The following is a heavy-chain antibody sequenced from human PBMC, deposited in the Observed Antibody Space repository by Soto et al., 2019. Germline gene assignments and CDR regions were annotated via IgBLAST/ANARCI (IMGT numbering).Heavy chain of an antibody. CDR2: IIPILGIA. V-gene: IGHV1-69*02. J-gene: IGHJ4*02. CDR3: ARGYCSSTSCYAVDY. CDR1: GGTFSSYT. D-gene: IGHD2-2*01. Sequence: GASVKVSCKASGGTFSSYTISWVRHAPGQGLEWMGRIIPILGIANYAQKFQGRVTITADKSTSTAYMELSSLRSEDTAVYYCARGYCSSTSCYAVDYWGQGTLVTVSS.